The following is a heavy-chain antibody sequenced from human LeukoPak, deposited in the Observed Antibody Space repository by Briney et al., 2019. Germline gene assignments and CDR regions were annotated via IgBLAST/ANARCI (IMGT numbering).Heavy chain of an antibody. D-gene: IGHD3-10*01. Sequence: SQTLSLTCTVSGGSISSGSYYWSWIRQPAGKGLEWIGRIYTSGSTNYNPSLKSRVTISVDTSKNQFSLNLSSVTAADTAVYYCAREDLGGWFDPWGQGTLVTVSS. CDR1: GGSISSGSYY. J-gene: IGHJ5*02. CDR2: IYTSGST. V-gene: IGHV4-61*02. CDR3: AREDLGGWFDP.